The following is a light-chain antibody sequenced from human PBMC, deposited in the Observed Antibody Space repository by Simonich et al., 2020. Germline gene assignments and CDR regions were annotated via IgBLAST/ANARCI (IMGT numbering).Light chain of an antibody. CDR2: DVS. V-gene: IGLV2-14*03. J-gene: IGLJ2*01. CDR3: QSYDSSLSGSV. Sequence: QSALTQPASVSGSPGQSITISCTGTSSYVGGYNYVSWYQKHPGQAPKLRIYDVSKRPSGVSNRFSGSKSGTSASLAITGLQAEDEADYYCQSYDSSLSGSVFGGGTKLTVL. CDR1: SSYVGGYNY.